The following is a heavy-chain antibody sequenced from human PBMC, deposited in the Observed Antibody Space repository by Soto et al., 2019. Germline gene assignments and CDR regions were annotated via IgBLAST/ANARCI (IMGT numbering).Heavy chain of an antibody. CDR1: GGSISSGDYY. V-gene: IGHV4-30-4*01. J-gene: IGHJ4*02. D-gene: IGHD6-6*01. CDR3: AREATIAARLDS. Sequence: QVQLQESXPGLVKPSQTLSLTCTVSGGSISSGDYYWSWLRQPPGKGLEWIGYIYYSGSTYYNPSLKSRVTISVDTSKNQFSLKLSSVTAADTAVYYCAREATIAARLDSWGQGTLVTVSS. CDR2: IYYSGST.